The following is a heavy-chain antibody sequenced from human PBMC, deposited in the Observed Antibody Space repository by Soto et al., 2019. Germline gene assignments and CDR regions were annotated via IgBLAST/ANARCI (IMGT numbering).Heavy chain of an antibody. Sequence: PGGSLRLSCAASGFTFSSYAMSWVRQAPGKGLEWVSAISGSGGSTYYADSVKGRFTISRDNSKNTLYLQMNSLRAEDTAVYYCAKEALITSRNDYYYLRMYVWRHWSTVSASS. D-gene: IGHD2-2*01. V-gene: IGHV3-23*01. J-gene: IGHJ6*02. CDR2: ISGSGGST. CDR3: AKEALITSRNDYYYLRMYV. CDR1: GFTFSSYA.